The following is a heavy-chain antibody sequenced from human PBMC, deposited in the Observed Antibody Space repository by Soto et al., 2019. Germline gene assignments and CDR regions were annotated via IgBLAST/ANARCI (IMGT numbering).Heavy chain of an antibody. CDR2: ISSTTNYI. J-gene: IGHJ4*02. V-gene: IGHV3-21*06. CDR3: ARESEDLTSNFDY. CDR1: GFTFTRYS. Sequence: ESLLLSCAASGFTFTRYSMNWVRQAPGKGLEWVSSISSTTNYIYYGDSMKGRFTISRDNAKNSLYLEMNSLRAEDTAVYYCARESEDLTSNFDYWGQGTWSPSPQ.